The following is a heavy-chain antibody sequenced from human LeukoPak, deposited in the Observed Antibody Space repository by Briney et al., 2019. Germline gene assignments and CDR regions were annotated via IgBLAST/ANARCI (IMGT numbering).Heavy chain of an antibody. CDR1: GYRFTNYW. CDR2: IYPGDSDT. CDR3: ARPLIPVAEDAFDI. Sequence: GESLKISCKGAGYRFTNYWIGWVRQMPGKGLERMGIIYPGDSDTKYSPSFQGQVTISADKSISTAYLQWNSLKASDTAMYYCARPLIPVAEDAFDIWGQGTMVTVSS. D-gene: IGHD6-19*01. J-gene: IGHJ3*02. V-gene: IGHV5-51*01.